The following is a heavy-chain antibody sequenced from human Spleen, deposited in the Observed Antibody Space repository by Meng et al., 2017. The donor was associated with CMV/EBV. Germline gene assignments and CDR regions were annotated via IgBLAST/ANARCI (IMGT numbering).Heavy chain of an antibody. CDR2: IYYSGRP. CDR3: ARGQEHTSSWYTYWYFDL. Sequence: SETLSLTCTVSGGSISSASYYWGWIRQPPGKGLEWIGSIYYSGRPYYNPSLKSRVTISIDTSKNQFSLKLTSMTAADTAVYYCARGQEHTSSWYTYWYFDLWGRGTLVTVSS. V-gene: IGHV4-39*07. D-gene: IGHD6-13*01. CDR1: GGSISSASYY. J-gene: IGHJ2*01.